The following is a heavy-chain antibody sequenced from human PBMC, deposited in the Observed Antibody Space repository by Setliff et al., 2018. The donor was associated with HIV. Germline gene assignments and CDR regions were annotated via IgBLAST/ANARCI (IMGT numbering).Heavy chain of an antibody. CDR3: AKENGIDSYFHY. D-gene: IGHD1-26*01. J-gene: IGHJ4*02. V-gene: IGHV3-23*01. CDR1: GFTFSTYA. Sequence: GGSLRLSCAASGFTFSTYAMSWVRQGPGKGLEWVSAISGSGGSTYYADSVKGRFTISRDNSKNTLYLQMNSLRAEDTAVYYCAKENGIDSYFHYWGQGTLVTVSS. CDR2: ISGSGGST.